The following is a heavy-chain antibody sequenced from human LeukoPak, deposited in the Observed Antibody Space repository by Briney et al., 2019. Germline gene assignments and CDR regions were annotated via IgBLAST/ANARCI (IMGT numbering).Heavy chain of an antibody. D-gene: IGHD6-13*01. CDR2: IYYSGST. V-gene: IGHV4-39*07. J-gene: IGHJ3*02. CDR1: GGSISSSSYY. CDR3: ARGITRSSSSDKPLDI. Sequence: PSETLSLTCTVSGGSISSSSYYWGWIRQPPGKGLEWIGSIYYSGSTYYNPSLKSRVTISVDTSKNQFSLKLSSVTAADTAVYYCARGITRSSSSDKPLDIWGQGTMVTVSS.